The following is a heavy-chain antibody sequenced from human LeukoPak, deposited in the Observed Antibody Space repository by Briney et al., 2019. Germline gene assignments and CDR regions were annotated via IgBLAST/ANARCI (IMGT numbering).Heavy chain of an antibody. CDR3: AKYIFSSTPYFDY. CDR2: ITNSGSST. CDR1: GFTFGTFA. Sequence: GGSLRLSCAASGFTFGTFAMTWVRQAPGKRPEWVSSITNSGSSTYYADSVRGRFTISRDNSKDTLYLQMFSLRAEDTAVYFCAKYIFSSTPYFDYWGQGTLVTVSS. D-gene: IGHD6-13*01. V-gene: IGHV3-23*01. J-gene: IGHJ4*02.